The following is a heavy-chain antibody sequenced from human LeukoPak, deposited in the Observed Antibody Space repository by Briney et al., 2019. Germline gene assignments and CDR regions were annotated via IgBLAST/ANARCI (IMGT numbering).Heavy chain of an antibody. CDR1: GYTFTSYG. CDR2: ISAYNGNT. Sequence: GASVKVSCKASGYTFTSYGISWVRQAPGQGLEWMGWISAYNGNTNYAQKLQGRVTMTTDTSTSTAYMELRSLRSDDTAVYYCASPSDYGGNSFYFDYWGQGTLVTVSS. V-gene: IGHV1-18*01. D-gene: IGHD4-23*01. J-gene: IGHJ4*02. CDR3: ASPSDYGGNSFYFDY.